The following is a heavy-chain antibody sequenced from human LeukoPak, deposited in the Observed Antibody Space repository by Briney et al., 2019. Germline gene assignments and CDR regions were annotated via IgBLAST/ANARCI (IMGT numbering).Heavy chain of an antibody. CDR3: AKDMIGGSGEGHGDY. V-gene: IGHV3-9*01. D-gene: IGHD3-10*01. CDR1: GFTFDDYA. CDR2: ISWNSGSI. J-gene: IGHJ4*02. Sequence: PGGSLRLSCAASGFTFDDYAMHWVRQAPGKGLEWVSGISWNSGSIGYADSVKGRFTISRDNAKNSLYLQMNSLRAEDTALYYCAKDMIGGSGEGHGDYWGQGTLVTVSS.